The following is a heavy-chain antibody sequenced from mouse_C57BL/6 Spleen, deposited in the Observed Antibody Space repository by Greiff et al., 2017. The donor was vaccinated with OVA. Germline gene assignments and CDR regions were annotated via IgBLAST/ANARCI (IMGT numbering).Heavy chain of an antibody. CDR3: TRDGSSLYYYAMDY. Sequence: EVQRVESGEGLVKPGGSLKLSCAASGFTFSSYAMSWVRQTPEKRLEWVAYISSGGDYIYYADTVKGRFTISRDNARNTLYLQMSSLKSEDTAMYYCTRDGSSLYYYAMDYWGQGTSVTVSS. V-gene: IGHV5-9-1*02. J-gene: IGHJ4*01. CDR1: GFTFSSYA. CDR2: ISSGGDYI. D-gene: IGHD1-1*01.